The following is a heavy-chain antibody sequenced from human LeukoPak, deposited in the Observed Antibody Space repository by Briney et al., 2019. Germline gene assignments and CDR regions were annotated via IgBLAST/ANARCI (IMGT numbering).Heavy chain of an antibody. V-gene: IGHV3-73*01. CDR3: TRHSGTTNDAFYV. D-gene: IGHD1-1*01. Sequence: EPGGSLRLSCAASGFTFSGSAMHWVRQASGKGLEWLGRIRTKANSYATAYAASVKGRFTISRDDSKNTAYLQMNSLKTEDTAVYYCTRHSGTTNDAFYVWGQGTMVTVSS. J-gene: IGHJ3*01. CDR1: GFTFSGSA. CDR2: IRTKANSYAT.